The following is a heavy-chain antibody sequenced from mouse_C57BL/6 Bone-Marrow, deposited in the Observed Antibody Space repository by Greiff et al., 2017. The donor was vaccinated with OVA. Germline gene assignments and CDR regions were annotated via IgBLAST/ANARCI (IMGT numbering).Heavy chain of an antibody. J-gene: IGHJ3*01. D-gene: IGHD2-3*01. V-gene: IGHV1-52*01. CDR2: IDPSDSET. Sequence: QVQLQQPGAELVRPGSSVKLSCKASGYTFTSYWMHWVKQRPIQGLEWIGNIDPSDSETHYNQKFKDKATLTVDKSSSTAYMQLSSLTSEDSAVYYCARDGDGYYVRFAYWGQGTLVTVSA. CDR1: GYTFTSYW. CDR3: ARDGDGYYVRFAY.